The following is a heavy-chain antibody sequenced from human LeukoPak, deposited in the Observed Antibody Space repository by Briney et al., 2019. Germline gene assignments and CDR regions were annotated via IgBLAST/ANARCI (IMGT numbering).Heavy chain of an antibody. CDR1: GGSITTSSYY. CDR3: ARAFRARYFDL. Sequence: SETLSLTCTVSGGSITTSSYYWGWIRQPPGKGLEWIGIIYYSGSTYYNPSLKGRVTISVDTSKNRFSLKLSSVTAADTAVYYCARAFRARYFDLWGRGTLVTVSS. J-gene: IGHJ2*01. V-gene: IGHV4-39*01. CDR2: IYYSGST. D-gene: IGHD2/OR15-2a*01.